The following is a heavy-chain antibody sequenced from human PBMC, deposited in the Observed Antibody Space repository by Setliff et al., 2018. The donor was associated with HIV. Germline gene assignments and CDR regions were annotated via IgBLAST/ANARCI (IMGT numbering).Heavy chain of an antibody. V-gene: IGHV3-15*01. Sequence: SWVRQGPGKGLEWVGRIKSKTDGGTTDYAAPVKGRFTISRDESKNTVYLQMNSLKTEDTAVYYCTTGFCSSTSCYAGLYYYYYMDVWSKGTTVTVSS. J-gene: IGHJ6*03. CDR3: TTGFCSSTSCYAGLYYYYYMDV. D-gene: IGHD2-2*01. CDR2: IKSKTDGGTT.